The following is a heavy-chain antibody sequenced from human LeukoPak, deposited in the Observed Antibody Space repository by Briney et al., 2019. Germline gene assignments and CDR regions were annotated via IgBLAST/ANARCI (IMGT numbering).Heavy chain of an antibody. J-gene: IGHJ4*02. CDR3: ATGGEYYNSGGYGHDY. Sequence: PGGSLRLSCAASGFTISSHYMSWVRQAPGKGLEQVSVIYSGGDTYYADSVKGRFTISRDNSKNTLYLQMNSLRAEDTAVYYCATGGEYYNSGGYGHDYWGQGTLVTVSS. V-gene: IGHV3-53*01. CDR2: IYSGGDT. CDR1: GFTISSHY. D-gene: IGHD3-22*01.